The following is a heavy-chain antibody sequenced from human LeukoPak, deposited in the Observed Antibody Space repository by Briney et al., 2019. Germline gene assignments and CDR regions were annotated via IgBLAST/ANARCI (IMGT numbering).Heavy chain of an antibody. D-gene: IGHD1-26*01. CDR3: AKVLPRWELHGASDI. Sequence: GGSLRLSCAASGFTFSSYGMHWVRQAPGKGLEWVAVIWYDGSNKYYADSVKGRFTISRDNSKNTLYLQMNSLRAEDTAVYYCAKVLPRWELHGASDIWGQGTMVTVSS. V-gene: IGHV3-33*06. CDR2: IWYDGSNK. CDR1: GFTFSSYG. J-gene: IGHJ3*02.